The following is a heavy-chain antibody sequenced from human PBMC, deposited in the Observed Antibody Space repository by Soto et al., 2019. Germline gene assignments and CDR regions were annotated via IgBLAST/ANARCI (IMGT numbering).Heavy chain of an antibody. D-gene: IGHD6-19*01. Sequence: QVQLVQSGAEVKKPGASAKVSCEASGYTFSAYYLHWVRQAPGQGLEWLGWINPKNGVTNYAQKFQGRVTMTRDTSTSTVSMELGRLTSDDTAVYYCARGHDIGWSWWDYWGQGTLVTASS. J-gene: IGHJ4*02. CDR1: GYTFSAYY. CDR2: INPKNGVT. CDR3: ARGHDIGWSWWDY. V-gene: IGHV1-2*02.